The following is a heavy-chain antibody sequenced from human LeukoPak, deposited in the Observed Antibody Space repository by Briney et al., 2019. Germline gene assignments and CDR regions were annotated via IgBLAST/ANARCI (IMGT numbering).Heavy chain of an antibody. CDR2: ISGSGGT. J-gene: IGHJ4*02. CDR1: GFTFSNFA. Sequence: GGSLRLSCAASGFTFSNFALNWVRQAPGKGLEWVSGISGSGGTYYAGSVRGRFTISRDNSKNTFYLGMNSLGTEDTAVYYCAKDGHFGSGSYLDYWGQGTLVTVSS. V-gene: IGHV3-23*01. CDR3: AKDGHFGSGSYLDY. D-gene: IGHD3-10*01.